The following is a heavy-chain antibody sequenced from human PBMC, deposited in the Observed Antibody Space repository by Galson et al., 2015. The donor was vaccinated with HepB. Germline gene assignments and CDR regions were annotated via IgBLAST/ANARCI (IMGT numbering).Heavy chain of an antibody. D-gene: IGHD6-6*01. J-gene: IGHJ4*02. V-gene: IGHV3-9*01. CDR2: ISWNSGSI. CDR3: AKDMGILETSIAARRPFDY. Sequence: SLRLSCAASGFTFDDYAMHWVRQAPGKGLEWVSGISWNSGSIGYADSVKGRFTISRDNAKNSLYLQMNSLRAEDTALYYCAKDMGILETSIAARRPFDYWGQGTLVTVSS. CDR1: GFTFDDYA.